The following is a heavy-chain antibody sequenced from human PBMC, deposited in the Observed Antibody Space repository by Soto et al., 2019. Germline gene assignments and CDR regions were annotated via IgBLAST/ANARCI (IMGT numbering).Heavy chain of an antibody. CDR2: INHSGST. CDR3: ASTSIAAAGKDYNWFDP. J-gene: IGHJ5*02. CDR1: GGSFSGYY. V-gene: IGHV4-34*01. Sequence: PSETLSLTCAVYGGSFSGYYWSWIRQPPGKGLEWIGEINHSGSTNYGPSFQGHVTISADKSISTAYLQWSSLKASDTAMYYCASTSIAAAGKDYNWFDPWGQGTLVTVSS. D-gene: IGHD6-13*01.